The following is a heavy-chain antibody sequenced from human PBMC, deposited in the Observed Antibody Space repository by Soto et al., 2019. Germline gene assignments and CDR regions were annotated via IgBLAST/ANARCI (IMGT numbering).Heavy chain of an antibody. J-gene: IGHJ6*02. Sequence: WWSWVRQPPGKGLEWIGEIYHSGSTNYNPSLKSRVTISVDKSKNQFSLKLSSVTAADTAVYYCARVYTIFGVGYYYYYGMDVWGQGTTVTVSS. CDR3: ARVYTIFGVGYYYYYGMDV. V-gene: IGHV4-4*02. CDR1: W. D-gene: IGHD3-3*01. CDR2: IYHSGST.